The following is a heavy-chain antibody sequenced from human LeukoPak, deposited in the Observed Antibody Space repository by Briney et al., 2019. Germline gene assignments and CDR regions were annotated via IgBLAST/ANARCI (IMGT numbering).Heavy chain of an antibody. J-gene: IGHJ4*02. CDR2: ISGSGGST. CDR3: AKDLRSGGWQIGARPGGRVYYFDY. D-gene: IGHD4-23*01. CDR1: GFSFSSYA. Sequence: GGSLRLSCAASGFSFSSYAMSWVRQAPGKGLEWVSAISGSGGSTYYADSVKGRFTISRDNSKNTLYLQMNSLRAEDTAVYYCAKDLRSGGWQIGARPGGRVYYFDYWGQGTLVTVSS. V-gene: IGHV3-23*01.